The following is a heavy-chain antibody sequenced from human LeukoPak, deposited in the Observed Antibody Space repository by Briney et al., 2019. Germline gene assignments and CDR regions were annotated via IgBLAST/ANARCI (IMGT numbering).Heavy chain of an antibody. CDR1: GVTFSSCGHY. V-gene: IGHV4-39*01. Sequence: SETLSLTCTVSGVTFSSCGHYWGWLGQPPGKGLECIASVYYSRNTYYYPSLNSRITISINTTKNQVFLKLSSVAAAETAFYYCAIRCQAGMAAAVGVDYWGQGTLVTVSS. CDR3: AIRCQAGMAAAVGVDY. J-gene: IGHJ4*02. CDR2: VYYSRNT. D-gene: IGHD6-25*01.